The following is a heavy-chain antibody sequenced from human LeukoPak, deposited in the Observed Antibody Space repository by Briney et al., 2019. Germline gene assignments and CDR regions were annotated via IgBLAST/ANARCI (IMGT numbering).Heavy chain of an antibody. CDR1: GFTFSSYA. CDR3: AKWSGSEVYYYGMDV. J-gene: IGHJ6*02. V-gene: IGHV3-23*01. D-gene: IGHD1-26*01. CDR2: ISGSGGST. Sequence: PGGSLRLSCAASGFTFSSYAMSWVRQAPGKGLEWVSAISGSGGSTYYADSVKGRFTISRDNSKNTLHLQMNSLRAEDTAVYYCAKWSGSEVYYYGMDVWGQGTTVTVSS.